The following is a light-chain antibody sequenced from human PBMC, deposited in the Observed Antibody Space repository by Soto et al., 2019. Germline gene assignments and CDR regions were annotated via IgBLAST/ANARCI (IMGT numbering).Light chain of an antibody. CDR1: SSDVGGYNY. V-gene: IGLV2-8*02. J-gene: IGLJ2*01. CDR3: SSYAGSVNFVV. Sequence: QSALTQPPSASRSPGQSVTISCTGTSSDVGGYNYVSWYQQHPGKAPKLMIYEVSKRPSGVPDRFSGSKSGNTASLTVSGLQPEDEADYYCSSYAGSVNFVVFGGGTKLTVL. CDR2: EVS.